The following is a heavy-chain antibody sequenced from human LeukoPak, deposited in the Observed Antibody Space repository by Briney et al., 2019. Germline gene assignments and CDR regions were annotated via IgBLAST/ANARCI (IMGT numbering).Heavy chain of an antibody. D-gene: IGHD6-19*01. CDR1: GFTFSSYS. J-gene: IGHJ4*02. CDR2: ISSSSYI. CDR3: ARAGRDSSGWYAY. Sequence: GGSLRLSCAASGFTFSSYSMNWVRQAPGKGLEWLSSISSSSYIYYADSVKGRFTISRDNAKNSLYLQMNSLRAEDTAVYYCARAGRDSSGWYAYWGQGTLVTVSS. V-gene: IGHV3-21*01.